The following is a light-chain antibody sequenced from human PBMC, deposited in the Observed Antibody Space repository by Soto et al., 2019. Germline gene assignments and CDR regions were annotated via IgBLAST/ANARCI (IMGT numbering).Light chain of an antibody. V-gene: IGKV1-39*01. CDR2: AAS. Sequence: DIQMTQSPSSLSASIGDTVTITCRASQSIDNYLNWYQQKPGKAPKLMIYAASRLQSGAPSRFSGSGSGREFTLTISSLQPEDFAIYYCLQDYIYPYTFGQGTKLEIK. CDR3: LQDYIYPYT. CDR1: QSIDNY. J-gene: IGKJ2*01.